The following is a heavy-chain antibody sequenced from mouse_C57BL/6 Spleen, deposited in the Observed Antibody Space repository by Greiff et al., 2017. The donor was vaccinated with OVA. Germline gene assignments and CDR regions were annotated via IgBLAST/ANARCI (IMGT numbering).Heavy chain of an antibody. CDR2: ISNGGGST. V-gene: IGHV5-12*01. CDR3: ARFYWYFDV. CDR1: GFTFSDYY. Sequence: EVQLKESGGGLVQPGGSLKLSCAASGFTFSDYYMYWVRQTPEKRLEWVAYISNGGGSTYYPDTVKGRFTISRDNAKNTLYLQMSRLKSEDTAMYYCARFYWYFDVWGTGTTVTVSS. J-gene: IGHJ1*03.